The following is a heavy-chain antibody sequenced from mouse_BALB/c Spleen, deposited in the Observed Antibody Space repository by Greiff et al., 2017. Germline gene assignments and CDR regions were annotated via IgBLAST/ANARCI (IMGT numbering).Heavy chain of an antibody. J-gene: IGHJ1*01. Sequence: VKVEESGPGLVAPSQSLSITCTVSGFSLTSYGVHWVRQPPGKGLEWLGVIWAGGSTNYNSALMSRLSISKDNSKSQVFLKMNSLQTDDTAMYYCARDRDYGSSSNWYFDVWGAGTTVTVSS. CDR2: IWAGGST. D-gene: IGHD1-1*01. CDR3: ARDRDYGSSSNWYFDV. CDR1: GFSLTSYG. V-gene: IGHV2-9*02.